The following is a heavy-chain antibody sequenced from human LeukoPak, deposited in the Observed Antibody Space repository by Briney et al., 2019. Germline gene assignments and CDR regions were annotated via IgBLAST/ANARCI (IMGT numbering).Heavy chain of an antibody. Sequence: ASETLSLTCTVSGGSISSYYWSWIRQPPGEGLEWIGSIYYNGNTDYNPSLKSRVTISVDTSNNQFSLKLTPATAADTAVYYCARHGTQWLRYPNFDYWGQGTLVTVSS. V-gene: IGHV4-59*08. CDR1: GGSISSYY. D-gene: IGHD6-19*01. CDR2: IYYNGNT. CDR3: ARHGTQWLRYPNFDY. J-gene: IGHJ4*02.